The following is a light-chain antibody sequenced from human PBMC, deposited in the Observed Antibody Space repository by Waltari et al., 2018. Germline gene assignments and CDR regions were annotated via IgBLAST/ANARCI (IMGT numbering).Light chain of an antibody. V-gene: IGKV1-39*01. Sequence: DIQMTQSPSSLSASVGDRVTITCRTSQSISNYLNWYQQKPGKDPKLLIYAASSLQSGVPSRFSGSGSGTDFTLTISSLQPEDFATYYCQQSYSTLSLTFGGGTKVEIK. CDR3: QQSYSTLSLT. J-gene: IGKJ4*01. CDR1: QSISNY. CDR2: AAS.